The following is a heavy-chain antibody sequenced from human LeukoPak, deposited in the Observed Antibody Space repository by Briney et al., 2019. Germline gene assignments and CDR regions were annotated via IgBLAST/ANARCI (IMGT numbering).Heavy chain of an antibody. V-gene: IGHV3-7*01. CDR3: ATALTRGWDN. CDR1: GFTFSNCW. J-gene: IGHJ4*02. Sequence: PGGSLRLSCAASGFTFSNCWMSWVRQAPGKGLEWVANTERDGSEKYYVDSVKGRFTISTDNAKNSLFLQMNSLRAEDTAVYYCATALTRGWDNWGQGTLVTVSS. CDR2: TERDGSEK. D-gene: IGHD6-19*01.